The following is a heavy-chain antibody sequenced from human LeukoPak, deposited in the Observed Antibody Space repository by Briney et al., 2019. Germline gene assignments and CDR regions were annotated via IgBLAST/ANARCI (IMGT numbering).Heavy chain of an antibody. CDR2: IWYDGSNK. Sequence: PGGSLRLSCAASGFTFSSYGMQWVRQTPGKGLEWVAVIWYDGSNKYYADSVKGRFTISRDNSKNTLYLQMNSLRAEDTAVYYCAKDLLWFGEPYYMDVWGKGTTVTVSS. CDR3: AKDLLWFGEPYYMDV. J-gene: IGHJ6*03. CDR1: GFTFSSYG. V-gene: IGHV3-33*06. D-gene: IGHD3-10*01.